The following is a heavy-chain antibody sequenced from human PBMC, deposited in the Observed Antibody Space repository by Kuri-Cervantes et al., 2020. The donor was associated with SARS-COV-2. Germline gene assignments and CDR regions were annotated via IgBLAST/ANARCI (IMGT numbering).Heavy chain of an antibody. Sequence: SETLSLTCAVYGGSFSGYYWSWIRQPPGKGLEWIGEINHSGSTYYNPSLKSRVTISVDTSKNQFSLKLSSVTAADTAVYYCARGRIGYSSGWSYWYFDLWGRGTLVTAPQ. CDR3: ARGRIGYSSGWSYWYFDL. D-gene: IGHD6-19*01. CDR2: INHSGST. V-gene: IGHV4-34*01. J-gene: IGHJ2*01. CDR1: GGSFSGYY.